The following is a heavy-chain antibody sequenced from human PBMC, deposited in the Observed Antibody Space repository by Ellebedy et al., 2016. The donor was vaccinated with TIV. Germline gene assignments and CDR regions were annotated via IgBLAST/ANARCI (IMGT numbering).Heavy chain of an antibody. J-gene: IGHJ5*02. V-gene: IGHV4-34*01. CDR3: ARGVMVTASNNWFDP. CDR1: GGSFSDYY. CDR2: INHSGST. Sequence: MPSETLSLTCAVYGGSFSDYYWSWIRQPPGKGLEWIGEINHSGSTSSNPSLKSRVTISQDKSKSQFSLTLSSVTAADTAVYYCARGVMVTASNNWFDPWGQGTLVTVTS. D-gene: IGHD2-21*02.